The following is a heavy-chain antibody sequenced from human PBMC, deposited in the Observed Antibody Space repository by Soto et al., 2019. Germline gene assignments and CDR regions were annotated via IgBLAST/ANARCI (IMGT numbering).Heavy chain of an antibody. Sequence: QMKLVQSGPEVKKPGTSVKVSCKASGFTFTSSAVQWVRQARGQRLEWIGWIVVGSGNTNYAQKFQERVTITRDMSTSTAYMELSSLRSEDTAVYYCAARSGYSSGWPRDYWGQGTLVTVSS. CDR2: IVVGSGNT. V-gene: IGHV1-58*01. D-gene: IGHD6-19*01. CDR1: GFTFTSSA. J-gene: IGHJ4*02. CDR3: AARSGYSSGWPRDY.